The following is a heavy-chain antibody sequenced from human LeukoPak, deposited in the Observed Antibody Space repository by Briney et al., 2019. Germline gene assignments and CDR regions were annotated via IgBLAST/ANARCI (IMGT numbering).Heavy chain of an antibody. J-gene: IGHJ4*02. CDR1: GFTFSSYG. Sequence: GRSLRLSWAASGFTFSSYGMPWVRQAPGKGLEWVAVISYDGSNKYYADSVKGRFTISRDNSKNTLYPQMNSLRAEDTAVYYCAKWLDYYDSSGYPTNDYWGQGTLVTVSS. D-gene: IGHD3-22*01. V-gene: IGHV3-30*18. CDR3: AKWLDYYDSSGYPTNDY. CDR2: ISYDGSNK.